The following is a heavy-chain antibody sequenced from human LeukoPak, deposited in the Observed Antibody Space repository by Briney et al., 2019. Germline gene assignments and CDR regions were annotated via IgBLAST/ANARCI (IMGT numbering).Heavy chain of an antibody. CDR1: GGSIRSTNW. V-gene: IGHV4-4*02. CDR3: AREGGPHRPLDY. CDR2: VQLDGRT. J-gene: IGHJ4*02. Sequence: PLGTLCLICGVSGGSIRSTNWWTWVRQPPGKGLEWIGEVQLDGRTNYSPSLQSQLAMSVDFSENHISLKLTSVTAADTAVYYCAREGGPHRPLDYTGPGTLVTVSS.